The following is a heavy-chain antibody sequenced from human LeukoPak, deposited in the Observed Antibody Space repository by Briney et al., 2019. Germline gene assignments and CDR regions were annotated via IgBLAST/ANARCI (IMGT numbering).Heavy chain of an antibody. CDR2: IYYSGGT. J-gene: IGHJ3*02. Sequence: SETLSLTCTVSGDSISSYYWSWIRQPPGKGLEWIGYIYYSGGTDYNPPLKSRVTISVDTTKNQFSLKLRSVTAADTAVYYCARHVTISGPYDASDIWGQGIMVTVSP. V-gene: IGHV4-59*08. D-gene: IGHD5-24*01. CDR3: ARHVTISGPYDASDI. CDR1: GDSISSYY.